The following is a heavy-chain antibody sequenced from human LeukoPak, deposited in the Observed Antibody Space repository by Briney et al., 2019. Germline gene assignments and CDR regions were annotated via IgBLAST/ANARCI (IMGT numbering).Heavy chain of an antibody. CDR3: ARVESYKYYFDY. Sequence: SVKVSCKASGGTFSSYAISWVRQAPGQGLEWMGGIIPIFGTANYAQKFQGRVTVTADESTSTAYMELSSLRSEDTAVYYCARVESYKYYFDYWGQGTLVTVSS. D-gene: IGHD3-10*01. CDR2: IIPIFGTA. J-gene: IGHJ4*02. CDR1: GGTFSSYA. V-gene: IGHV1-69*13.